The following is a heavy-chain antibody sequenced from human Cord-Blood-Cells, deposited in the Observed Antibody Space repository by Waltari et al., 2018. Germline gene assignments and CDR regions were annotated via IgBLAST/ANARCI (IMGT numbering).Heavy chain of an antibody. Sequence: EVQLVESGGGLVKPGGSLRLSFAASGFTFSNAWMSWVRQAPGKGLEWVGRIKSKTDGGTTDYAAPVKGRFTISRDDSKNTLYLQMNSLKTEDTAVYYCTTDRIAAADAFDIWGQGTMVTVSS. CDR2: IKSKTDGGTT. CDR3: TTDRIAAADAFDI. D-gene: IGHD6-13*01. J-gene: IGHJ3*02. CDR1: GFTFSNAW. V-gene: IGHV3-15*01.